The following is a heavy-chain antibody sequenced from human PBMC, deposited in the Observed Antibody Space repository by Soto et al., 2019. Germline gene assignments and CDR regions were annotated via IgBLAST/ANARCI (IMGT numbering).Heavy chain of an antibody. D-gene: IGHD6-6*01. Sequence: QVQLVQSGAEVKKPGASVKVSCKASGYTFTGYYMHWVRQAPGQGLEWMGWINPNSGGTNYAQKFQGWVTMTRDTSISTAYMELSRLRSDDTAVYYCARAPSPYSSSSAGIDYWGHGTLVTVSS. CDR2: INPNSGGT. CDR1: GYTFTGYY. V-gene: IGHV1-2*04. J-gene: IGHJ4*01. CDR3: ARAPSPYSSSSAGIDY.